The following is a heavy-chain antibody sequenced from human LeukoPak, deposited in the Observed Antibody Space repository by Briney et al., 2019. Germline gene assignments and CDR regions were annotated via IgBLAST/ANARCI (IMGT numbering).Heavy chain of an antibody. CDR1: GFTVSSNY. V-gene: IGHV3-53*01. CDR2: IYSGGST. J-gene: IGHJ6*02. Sequence: PGGSLRLSCAASGFTVSSNYMSWVRQAPGKGLEWVSVIYSGGSTYNADSVKGRFTISRDNSKNTLYLQMSSLRAEDTAVYYCAKSLGGYYYYYGMDVWGQGTTVIVSS. CDR3: AKSLGGYYYYYGMDV.